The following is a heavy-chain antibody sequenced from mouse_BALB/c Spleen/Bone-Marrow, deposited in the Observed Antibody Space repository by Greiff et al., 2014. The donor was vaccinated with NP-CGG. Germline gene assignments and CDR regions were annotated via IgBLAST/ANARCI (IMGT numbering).Heavy chain of an antibody. Sequence: EVKLVESGGGLVKPGGSLKLSCAASGFTFSDYYMYWVRQTPEKRLEWVATISDGGSYTYYPDSVKGRFTISRDNVKNNLYLQISSLKSEDTAMYYCARGPHDDDMDYWGQGTSVTVSS. J-gene: IGHJ4*01. CDR3: ARGPHDDDMDY. V-gene: IGHV5-4*02. CDR1: GFTFSDYY. CDR2: ISDGGSYT. D-gene: IGHD2-3*01.